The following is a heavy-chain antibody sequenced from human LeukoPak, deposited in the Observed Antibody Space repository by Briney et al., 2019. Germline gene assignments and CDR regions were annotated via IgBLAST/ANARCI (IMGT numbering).Heavy chain of an antibody. CDR2: IYYSGST. J-gene: IGHJ6*02. V-gene: IGHV4-39*07. Sequence: SETLSLTCTVSGGSISSYYWGWIRQPPGKGLEWIGSIYYSGSTYYNPSLKSRVTTSVDTSKNQFSLKLSSVTAADTAVYYCARERAVTTLYYYYYYGMGVWGQGTTVTVSS. CDR1: GGSISSYY. CDR3: ARERAVTTLYYYYYYGMGV. D-gene: IGHD4-11*01.